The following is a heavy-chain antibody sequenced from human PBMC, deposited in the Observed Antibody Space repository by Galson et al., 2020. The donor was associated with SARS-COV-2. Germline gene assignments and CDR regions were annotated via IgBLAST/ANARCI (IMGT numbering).Heavy chain of an antibody. D-gene: IGHD3-9*01. CDR2: IDWDDDK. CDR1: GFSLSTSGMC. J-gene: IGHJ6*02. V-gene: IGHV2-70*01. CDR3: ARIRVYYDILTGYLHYYGMDV. Sequence: SGPTLVKPTQTLTLTCTFSGFSLSTSGMCVSWIRQPPGKALEWLALIDWDDDKYYSTSLKTRLTISKDTSKNQVVLTMTNMDPVDTATYYCARIRVYYDILTGYLHYYGMDVWGQGTTVTVSS.